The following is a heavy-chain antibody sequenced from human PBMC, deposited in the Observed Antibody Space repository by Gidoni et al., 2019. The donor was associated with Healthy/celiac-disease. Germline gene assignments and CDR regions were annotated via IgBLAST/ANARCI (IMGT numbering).Heavy chain of an antibody. CDR3: ARDRVTEYSSSSPFYFDY. Sequence: EVQLVESGGGLVQPGGSLRLSCAASGFTFSSDWMSWVRQAPGKGLEGVANIKQDGSEKYYVDSVKGRFTISRDNAKNSLYLQMNSLRAEDTAVYYCARDRVTEYSSSSPFYFDYWGQGTLVTVSS. D-gene: IGHD6-6*01. V-gene: IGHV3-7*01. CDR2: IKQDGSEK. J-gene: IGHJ4*02. CDR1: GFTFSSDW.